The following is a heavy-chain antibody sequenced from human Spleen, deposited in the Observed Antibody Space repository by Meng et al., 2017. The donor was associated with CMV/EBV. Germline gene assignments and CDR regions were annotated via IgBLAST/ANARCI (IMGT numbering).Heavy chain of an antibody. CDR3: AKVAGGSEWTHDY. Sequence: GESLKISCAASGFTFSAYSMNWVRQAPGKGLEWVSSISSSSVYIYYADSVKGRFTISRDNSKNTLHLQMNSLRPDDTAIYYCAKVAGGSEWTHDYWGQGTLVTVSS. CDR1: GFTFSAYS. V-gene: IGHV3-21*01. J-gene: IGHJ4*02. D-gene: IGHD3-3*01. CDR2: ISSSSVYI.